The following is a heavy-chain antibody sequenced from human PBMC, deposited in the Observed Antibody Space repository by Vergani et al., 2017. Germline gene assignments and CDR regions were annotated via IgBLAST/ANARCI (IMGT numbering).Heavy chain of an antibody. CDR3: AGSWGSGRFDY. V-gene: IGHV3-21*01. D-gene: IGHD6-13*01. CDR2: ISSSSYK. CDR1: GFTFSSYS. Sequence: EVQLLESGGGLVQPGGSLRLSCAASGFTFSSYSMNWVRQAPGKGLEWVSSISSSSYKYYADSVKCRFTISRDNAKNSLYLQMNSLRAEDTAVYYCAGSWGSGRFDYWGQGTLVTVSS. J-gene: IGHJ4*02.